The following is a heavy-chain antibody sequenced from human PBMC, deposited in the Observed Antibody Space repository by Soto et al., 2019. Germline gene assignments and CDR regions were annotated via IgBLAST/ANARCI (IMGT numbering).Heavy chain of an antibody. CDR2: INYSGNH. D-gene: IGHD1-20*01. CDR1: GGSLGGYY. Sequence: QVQLQQWGAGLLKPSETLSLTCAVYGGSLGGYYWSWIRQPPGKALGWIGEINYSGNHNYNPSLKGRVTTSVDTSTNQLFLNLRSVTAADTAMYYCARHHVRGRTIAGAAEFWGQVTLVTVSS. V-gene: IGHV4-34*01. J-gene: IGHJ4*02. CDR3: ARHHVRGRTIAGAAEF.